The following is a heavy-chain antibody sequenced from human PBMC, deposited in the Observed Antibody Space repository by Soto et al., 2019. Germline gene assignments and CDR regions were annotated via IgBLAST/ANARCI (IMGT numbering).Heavy chain of an antibody. Sequence: EVQLVESGGGLVQPGGSLRLSCAASGFTFSSYWMHWVRQAPGKGLVWVSRINSDGSSTSYADSVKGRFTISRDNAENTLYLQINSLRAEDPAVYYCVRTSLVVAAATREDYWGQGTLVTVSS. V-gene: IGHV3-74*01. CDR3: VRTSLVVAAATREDY. CDR1: GFTFSSYW. D-gene: IGHD2-15*01. CDR2: INSDGSST. J-gene: IGHJ4*02.